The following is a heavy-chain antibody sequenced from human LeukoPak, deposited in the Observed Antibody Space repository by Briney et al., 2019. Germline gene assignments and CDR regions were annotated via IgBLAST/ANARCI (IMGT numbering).Heavy chain of an antibody. CDR2: ISGSGGTT. D-gene: IGHD6-13*01. Sequence: GGSLRLSCAASGFTFSSYVMTWVRQAPGKGLEWVSGISGSGGTTFYADSVKGRFTISRDNSKNTLFLQMNSLRVEDTAVYYCAKGYGSWYFFDYWGQGTLVTVSS. J-gene: IGHJ4*02. V-gene: IGHV3-23*01. CDR1: GFTFSSYV. CDR3: AKGYGSWYFFDY.